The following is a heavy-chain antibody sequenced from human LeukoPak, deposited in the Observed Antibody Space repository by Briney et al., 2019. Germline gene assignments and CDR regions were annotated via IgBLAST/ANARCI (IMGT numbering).Heavy chain of an antibody. J-gene: IGHJ6*02. CDR2: MNPNSGNT. CDR3: ARVRPQEDGYHYYCYGMDV. Sequence: ASVKVSCKASGYTFTSYDINWVRQATGQGLEWMGWMNPNSGNTGYAQKFQGRVPITRNTSISTAYMELSSLRSEDTAVYYCARVRPQEDGYHYYCYGMDVWGQGTTVTVSS. D-gene: IGHD6-25*01. V-gene: IGHV1-8*01. CDR1: GYTFTSYD.